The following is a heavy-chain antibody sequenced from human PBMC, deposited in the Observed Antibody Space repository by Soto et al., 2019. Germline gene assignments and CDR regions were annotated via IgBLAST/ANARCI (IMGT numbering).Heavy chain of an antibody. Sequence: GESLKISCKGSGYIFTDHCIVWVRQMAGKGLEWVGIICPGYSNIIYSPSVQGQVTISADMSISTAYLQWSSLKASDTAIYYCARRHYCRVDCTIHREYCYALGVCRQRTSDTVSP. CDR1: GYIFTDHC. D-gene: IGHD2-21*02. CDR3: ARRHYCRVDCTIHREYCYALGV. V-gene: IGHV5-51*01. CDR2: ICPGYSNI. J-gene: IGHJ6*01.